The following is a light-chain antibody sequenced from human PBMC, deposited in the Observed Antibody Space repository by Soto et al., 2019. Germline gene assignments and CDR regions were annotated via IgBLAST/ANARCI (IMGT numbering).Light chain of an antibody. CDR3: SSFTGSSTLVV. Sequence: QSALTQPASVSGSPGQSITISCIGTSSDVGGYRFVSWYQQHPGKAPRLMIYDVSSRPSGVSNRFSGSKSGNTASLTISGLQAEDEADYYCSSFTGSSTLVVFGTGTKLTVL. V-gene: IGLV2-14*03. J-gene: IGLJ1*01. CDR2: DVS. CDR1: SSDVGGYRF.